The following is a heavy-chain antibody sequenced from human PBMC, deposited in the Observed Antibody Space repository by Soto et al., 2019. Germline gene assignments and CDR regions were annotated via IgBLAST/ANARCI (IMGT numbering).Heavy chain of an antibody. CDR2: ISSSSSYI. V-gene: IGHV3-21*01. J-gene: IGHJ4*02. D-gene: IGHD6-19*01. CDR3: ARDWKYEQWLVLSPSDY. Sequence: EVQLVESGGGLVKPGGSLRLSCAASGFTFSSYSMNWVRQAPGKGLEWVSSISSSSSYIYYADSVKGRFTISRDNAKNSLYLQMNSLSAEDTAVYYCARDWKYEQWLVLSPSDYWGQGTLVTVSS. CDR1: GFTFSSYS.